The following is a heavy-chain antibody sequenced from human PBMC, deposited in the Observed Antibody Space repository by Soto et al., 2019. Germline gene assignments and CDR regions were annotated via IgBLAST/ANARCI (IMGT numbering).Heavy chain of an antibody. CDR2: IIPIFGTA. D-gene: IGHD6-19*01. CDR3: ARGIREAGAGTHWFDP. CDR1: GGTFSSYA. Sequence: ASVKVSCKASGGTFSSYAISWVRQAPGQGRGWMGGIIPIFGTANYAQKFQGRVTITADESTSTAYMELSSLRSEDTAVYYCARGIREAGAGTHWFDPWGQGTLVTVSS. J-gene: IGHJ5*02. V-gene: IGHV1-69*13.